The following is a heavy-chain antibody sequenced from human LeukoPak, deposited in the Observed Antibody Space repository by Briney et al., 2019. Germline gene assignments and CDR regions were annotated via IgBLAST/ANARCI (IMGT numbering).Heavy chain of an antibody. CDR3: AKVRRFDIVVVPAARGYFDY. CDR1: GFTFSSYA. CDR2: ISGSGGST. J-gene: IGHJ4*02. V-gene: IGHV3-23*01. D-gene: IGHD2-2*01. Sequence: QTGGSLRLSCAASGFTFSSYAMSWVRQAPGKGLEWVSAISGSGGSTYYADSVKGRFTISRDNSKNTLYLQMNSLRAEDTAVYYCAKVRRFDIVVVPAARGYFDYWGQGTLVTVSS.